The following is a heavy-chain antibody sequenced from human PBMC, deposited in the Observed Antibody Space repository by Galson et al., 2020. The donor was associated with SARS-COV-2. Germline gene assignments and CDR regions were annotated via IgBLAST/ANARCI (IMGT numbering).Heavy chain of an antibody. CDR2: IYYSGST. D-gene: IGHD6-13*01. CDR1: GGSISSYY. J-gene: IGHJ4*02. Sequence: TLSLTCTVSGGSISSYYWSWIRQPPGKGLEWIGYIYYSGSTNYNPSLKSRVTISVDTSKNQFSLKLSSVTAADTAVYYCARDGPSSWFHYFDYWGQGTLVTVSS. CDR3: ARDGPSSWFHYFDY. V-gene: IGHV4-59*01.